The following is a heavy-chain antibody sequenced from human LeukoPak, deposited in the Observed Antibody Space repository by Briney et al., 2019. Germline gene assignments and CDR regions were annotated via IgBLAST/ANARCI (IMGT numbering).Heavy chain of an antibody. CDR1: GGSFSGYY. CDR3: ARGSDYGGIH. Sequence: PSETLPLTCAVYGGSFSGYYWSWIRQPPGKGLEWIGEINHSGSTNYNPSLKSRVTISVDTSKNQFSLKLSSVTAADTAVYYCARGSDYGGIHWGQGTLVTVSS. J-gene: IGHJ4*02. D-gene: IGHD4-23*01. V-gene: IGHV4-34*01. CDR2: INHSGST.